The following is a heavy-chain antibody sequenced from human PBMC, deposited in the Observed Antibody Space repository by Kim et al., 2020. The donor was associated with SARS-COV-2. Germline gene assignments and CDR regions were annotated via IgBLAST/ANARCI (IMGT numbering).Heavy chain of an antibody. V-gene: IGHV3-23*01. CDR1: GFTFSNYA. J-gene: IGHJ4*02. Sequence: LSLTCAASGFTFSNYAMNWVRQAPGKGLEWVSAISGSGGSTYYADSVKGRFTISRDNSKNTLYLQMNSLRAEDTAVYYCAKDPYYDFWSGYYFDYWGQGTLVTVSS. D-gene: IGHD3-3*01. CDR3: AKDPYYDFWSGYYFDY. CDR2: ISGSGGST.